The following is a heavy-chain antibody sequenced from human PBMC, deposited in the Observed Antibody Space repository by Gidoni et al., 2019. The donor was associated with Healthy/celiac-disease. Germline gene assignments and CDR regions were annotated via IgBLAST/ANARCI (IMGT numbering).Heavy chain of an antibody. CDR1: GFSLSTSGVG. J-gene: IGHJ3*02. Sequence: QITLKESGPTLVKPTQTLTLTCTFSGFSLSTSGVGVGWIRQPPGKALECVALIYWDDDKRHSPSLKSQLTITKDTSKNQVVLTMTNMDPVDTATYYCAHRDSSSYNNAFDIWGQGTMVTVSS. CDR2: IYWDDDK. V-gene: IGHV2-5*02. D-gene: IGHD6-13*01. CDR3: AHRDSSSYNNAFDI.